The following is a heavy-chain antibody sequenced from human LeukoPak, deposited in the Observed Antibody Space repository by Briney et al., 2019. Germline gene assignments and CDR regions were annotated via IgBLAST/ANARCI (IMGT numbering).Heavy chain of an antibody. CDR3: ARSPDRYCTNGVCPYYFDY. CDR2: ISSSSSYI. J-gene: IGHJ4*02. Sequence: PGGSLRLSCAASGFTFSSYSMNWVRQAPGKGLEWVSSISSSSSYIYYADSVKGRFTISRDNAKNSLYLQMNSLRAEDTAVYYCARSPDRYCTNGVCPYYFDYWGQGTLVIVSS. V-gene: IGHV3-21*01. CDR1: GFTFSSYS. D-gene: IGHD2-8*01.